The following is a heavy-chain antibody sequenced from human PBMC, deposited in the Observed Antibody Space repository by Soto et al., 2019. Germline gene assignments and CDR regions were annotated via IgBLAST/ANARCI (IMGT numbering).Heavy chain of an antibody. V-gene: IGHV3-21*06. CDR1: GFAFSSYS. Sequence: ESGGGLVKPGGSLRLSCAASGFAFSSYSMNWVRQAPGKGLEWVAFITIRSSYIYYADSVRGRFTISRDNAKNSLYLQMDGLRAEDTAVYYCARDDGWLVLDYWGQGTLVTVSS. J-gene: IGHJ4*02. CDR2: ITIRSSYI. CDR3: ARDDGWLVLDY. D-gene: IGHD6-19*01.